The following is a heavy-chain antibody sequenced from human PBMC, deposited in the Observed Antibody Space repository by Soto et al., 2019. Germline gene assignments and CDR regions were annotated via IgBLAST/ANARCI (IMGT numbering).Heavy chain of an antibody. CDR2: ISGSGSNS. J-gene: IGHJ4*02. D-gene: IGHD2-2*03. V-gene: IGHV3-23*01. Sequence: GGSLRLSCVASGYTFSNYAMSWVRQAPGKGLEWVSGISGSGSNSDYIDSVKGRFTISRDNSKSTLYLQMNSLKAEDTAIYYCAKDGYCSSTSCYWSYWGQGTVVTAPQ. CDR1: GYTFSNYA. CDR3: AKDGYCSSTSCYWSY.